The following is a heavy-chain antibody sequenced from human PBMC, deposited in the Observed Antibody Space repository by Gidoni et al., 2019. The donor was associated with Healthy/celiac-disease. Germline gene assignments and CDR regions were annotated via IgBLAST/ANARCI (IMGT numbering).Heavy chain of an antibody. CDR2: IIPIFGTA. CDR1: GGNFSSYA. V-gene: IGHV1-69*01. J-gene: IGHJ6*02. D-gene: IGHD6-19*01. CDR3: AREQREQWLIGYYYYGMDV. Sequence: QVQLVQSGAAVKKHGSSVKVSCKASGGNFSSYAISWVRQAPGQGLEWMGGIIPIFGTANYAQKFQGRVTITADESTSTAYMELSSLRSEDTAVYYCAREQREQWLIGYYYYGMDVWGQGTTVTVSS.